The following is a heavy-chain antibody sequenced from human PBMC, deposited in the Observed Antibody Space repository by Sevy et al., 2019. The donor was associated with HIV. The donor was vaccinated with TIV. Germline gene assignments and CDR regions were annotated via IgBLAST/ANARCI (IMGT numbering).Heavy chain of an antibody. CDR2: INPNDGVT. Sequence: ASVKVSCKASGYTFTDYYIHWVRQAPGQGLEWMAWINPNDGVTNYAQRFQGGVTVTRDTSISTAYMELRRVRSDDTAIYYCARLTTMPTSDLYGMDVWGQGTTVTVSS. D-gene: IGHD1-1*01. CDR3: ARLTTMPTSDLYGMDV. J-gene: IGHJ6*02. CDR1: GYTFTDYY. V-gene: IGHV1-2*02.